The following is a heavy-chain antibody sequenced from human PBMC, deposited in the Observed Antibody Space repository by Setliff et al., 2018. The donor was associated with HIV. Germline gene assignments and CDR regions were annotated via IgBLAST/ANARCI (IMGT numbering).Heavy chain of an antibody. CDR2: MHTSGNT. CDR1: GDSISGYY. J-gene: IGHJ4*02. CDR3: ARDQEGYSYGYFDS. D-gene: IGHD5-18*01. Sequence: PSETLSLTCTSSGDSISGYYWSWIRQPAGKGLEWIGRMHTSGNTNYNPSLKSRVTMSVDTSKNQFSLRLSSVTAADTAVYYCARDQEGYSYGYFDSWGQGTLVTVSS. V-gene: IGHV4-4*07.